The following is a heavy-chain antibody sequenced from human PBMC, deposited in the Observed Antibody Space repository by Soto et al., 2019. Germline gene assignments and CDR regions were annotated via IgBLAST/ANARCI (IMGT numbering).Heavy chain of an antibody. V-gene: IGHV1-69*13. Sequence: ASVKVSCKASGGTFSNHAISWVRQAPGQGLEWMGGIIPMFPTADYAQKFQGRVTITADDSTSTAYMELTSLRSEDTAVYYCARDDATYCGGDCYRYFYYGLDVWGQGTTVTVSS. CDR3: ARDDATYCGGDCYRYFYYGLDV. CDR1: GGTFSNHA. J-gene: IGHJ6*02. D-gene: IGHD2-21*02. CDR2: IIPMFPTA.